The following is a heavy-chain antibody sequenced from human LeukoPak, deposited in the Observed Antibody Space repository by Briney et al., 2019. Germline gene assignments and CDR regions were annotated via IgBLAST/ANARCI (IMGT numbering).Heavy chain of an antibody. CDR2: IYYSGST. Sequence: SETLSFTCTVSGGSISSYYWSWIRQPPGKGLEWIGYIYYSGSTNYNPSLKSRVTISVDTSKNQFSLKLSSVTAADTAVYYCARDPGYCSSTSCYYYFDYWDQGTLVTVSS. D-gene: IGHD2-2*01. CDR3: ARDPGYCSSTSCYYYFDY. J-gene: IGHJ4*02. V-gene: IGHV4-59*01. CDR1: GGSISSYY.